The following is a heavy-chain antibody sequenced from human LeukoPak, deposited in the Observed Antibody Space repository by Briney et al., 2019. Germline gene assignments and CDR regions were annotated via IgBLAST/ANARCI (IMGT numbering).Heavy chain of an antibody. J-gene: IGHJ4*02. Sequence: GGSLRLPCAASGFTFSSYWMSWVRQAPGKGLEWVANIKQDGSEKYYVDSVKGRFTISRDNAKNSLYLQMNSLRAEDTAVYYCARETLGYCSGGSCYAFDYWGQGTLVTVSS. D-gene: IGHD2-15*01. CDR1: GFTFSSYW. V-gene: IGHV3-7*01. CDR2: IKQDGSEK. CDR3: ARETLGYCSGGSCYAFDY.